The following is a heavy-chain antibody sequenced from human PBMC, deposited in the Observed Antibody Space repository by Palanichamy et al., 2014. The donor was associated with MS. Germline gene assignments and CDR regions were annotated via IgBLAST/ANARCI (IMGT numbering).Heavy chain of an antibody. V-gene: IGHV3-7*03. Sequence: DVQLAESGGGLVQPGGSLRLSCAASGFTFSSYSMFWVRQAPGKGLEWVANINQEESEKYYVDSVKGRFTISRDNAKNSLYLQMNILRAEDTAVYYCARESNYYDSSGYYSPYFDYWGQGTLVTVSS. J-gene: IGHJ4*02. CDR1: GFTFSSYS. D-gene: IGHD3-22*01. CDR3: ARESNYYDSSGYYSPYFDY. CDR2: INQEESEK.